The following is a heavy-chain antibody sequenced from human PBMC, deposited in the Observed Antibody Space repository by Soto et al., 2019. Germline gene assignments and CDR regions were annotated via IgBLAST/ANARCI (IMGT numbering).Heavy chain of an antibody. V-gene: IGHV3-23*01. CDR1: GFTFTSKP. D-gene: IGHD5-12*01. Sequence: EVQLLESGGGLVQPGGPLRLSCAASGFTFTSKPMSGVPQVPGRGRDWFSAISGSGGSTYYADSVKGRFTISRDNSKNTLYLQMNSLRAEDTAVYYCAKDVDIVATIRGDAFDIWGQGTMVTVSS. CDR2: ISGSGGST. CDR3: AKDVDIVATIRGDAFDI. J-gene: IGHJ3*02.